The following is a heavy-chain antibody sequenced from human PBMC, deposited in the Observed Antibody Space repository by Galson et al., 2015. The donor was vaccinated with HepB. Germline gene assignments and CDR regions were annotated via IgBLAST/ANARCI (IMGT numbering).Heavy chain of an antibody. Sequence: ETLSLTCTVSGGSISSGSYYWDWIRQPPGKGLEWIGTIYYSESTSYNPSLKSRVTISVDTSKNQFSLRLSSVTAADTAVYYCARRDCSTTSCYLDYWGQGTLVTVSS. J-gene: IGHJ4*02. V-gene: IGHV4-39*01. D-gene: IGHD2-2*01. CDR1: GGSISSGSYY. CDR3: ARRDCSTTSCYLDY. CDR2: IYYSEST.